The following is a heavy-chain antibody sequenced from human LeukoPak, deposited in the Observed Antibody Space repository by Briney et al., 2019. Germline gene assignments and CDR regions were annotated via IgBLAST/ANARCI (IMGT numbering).Heavy chain of an antibody. CDR3: ARMYYDYVWGSYRPFDY. V-gene: IGHV1-2*02. J-gene: IGHJ4*02. CDR2: INPNSGGT. CDR1: GYTFTNYY. D-gene: IGHD3-16*02. Sequence: ASVKVSCKASGYTFTNYYMHWVRQAPGQGLEWMGWINPNSGGTNFAQKFQGRVTMTRDTSISTAYMELSRLRSDDTAVYYCARMYYDYVWGSYRPFDYWGQGTLVTVSS.